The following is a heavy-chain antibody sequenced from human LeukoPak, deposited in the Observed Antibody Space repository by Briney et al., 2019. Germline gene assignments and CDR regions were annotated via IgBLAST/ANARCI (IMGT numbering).Heavy chain of an antibody. CDR1: GYTFTSYD. V-gene: IGHV1-8*01. J-gene: IGHJ6*02. CDR3: ARWGGQLGLHYYYGMDV. Sequence: ASVKVSCKASGYTFTSYDINWVRQATGQGLEWMGWMNPNSGNTCYAQKFQGRVTMTRNTSISTAYTELSSLRSEDTAVYYCARWGGQLGLHYYYGMDVWGQGTTVTVSS. D-gene: IGHD6-6*01. CDR2: MNPNSGNT.